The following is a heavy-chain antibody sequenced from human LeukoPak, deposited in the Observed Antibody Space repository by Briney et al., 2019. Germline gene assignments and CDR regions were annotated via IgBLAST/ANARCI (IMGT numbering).Heavy chain of an antibody. Sequence: SETLSLTCAVSGASISGGGYSWSWIRQPPGKGLEWIGNIYQSGDTYYTPSLKSRVTISVDRSKKQFSLKLNSVTAADTAVYYCARSSVTFDVWGQGTLVTVSS. CDR1: GASISGGGYS. D-gene: IGHD4-17*01. J-gene: IGHJ3*01. CDR3: ARSSVTFDV. V-gene: IGHV4-30-2*01. CDR2: IYQSGDT.